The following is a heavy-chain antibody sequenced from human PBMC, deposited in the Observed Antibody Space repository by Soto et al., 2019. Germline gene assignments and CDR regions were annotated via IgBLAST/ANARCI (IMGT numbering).Heavy chain of an antibody. Sequence: SETLSLTCAVSGGSISSSNWWSWVRQPPGKGLEWIGEIYHSGSTNYNPSLKSRVTISVDKSKNQFFLKLSSVTAADTDVYYCASQHYYESSGYCVDYWGQGTLVTVSS. CDR2: IYHSGST. CDR1: GGSISSSNW. D-gene: IGHD3-22*01. CDR3: ASQHYYESSGYCVDY. V-gene: IGHV4-4*02. J-gene: IGHJ4*02.